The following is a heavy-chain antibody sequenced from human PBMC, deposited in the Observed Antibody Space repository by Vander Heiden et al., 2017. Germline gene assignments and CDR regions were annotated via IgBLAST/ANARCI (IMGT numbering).Heavy chain of an antibody. CDR2: ISSKAYGGTT. D-gene: IGHD6-13*01. CDR3: TRDGIAAAGPVYYYYYGMDV. V-gene: IGHV3-49*03. CDR1: GFTFGDYA. J-gene: IGHJ6*02. Sequence: VQLVESGGGLVQPGRSLRPSCTASGFTFGDYAMSWFRQAPGKGLEWVGFISSKAYGGTTEYAASVKGRFTISRDDSKSIAYLQMNSLKAEDTAVYYYTRDGIAAAGPVYYYYYGMDVWGQGTTVTVSS.